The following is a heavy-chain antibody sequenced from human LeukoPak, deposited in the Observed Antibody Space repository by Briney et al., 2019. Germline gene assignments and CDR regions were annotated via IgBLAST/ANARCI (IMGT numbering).Heavy chain of an antibody. V-gene: IGHV4-34*01. CDR1: GGSFSGYY. CDR3: ARGAGYSSSWRFDY. Sequence: SETLSLTCAVYGGSFSGYYWSWIRQPPGKGLEWIGEINHSGSTNYNPSLKSRVTISVDTSKNQFSLKLSSVTAADTAVYYCARGAGYSSSWRFDYWGQGTLVIVSS. J-gene: IGHJ4*02. D-gene: IGHD6-13*01. CDR2: INHSGST.